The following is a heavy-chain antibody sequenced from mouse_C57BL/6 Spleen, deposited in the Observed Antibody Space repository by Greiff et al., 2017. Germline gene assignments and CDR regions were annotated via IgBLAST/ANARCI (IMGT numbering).Heavy chain of an antibody. J-gene: IGHJ1*03. CDR2: IYPGSGST. D-gene: IGHD2-4*01. CDR3: ARECDYDERYFDV. V-gene: IGHV1-55*01. Sequence: QVQLQQPGAELVKPGASVKMSCKASGYTFTSYWITWVKQRPGQGLEWIGDIYPGSGSTNYNEKFKSKATLTVDTSSSTAYLQLSSLTSEDSAVYYCARECDYDERYFDVWGTGTTVTVSS. CDR1: GYTFTSYW.